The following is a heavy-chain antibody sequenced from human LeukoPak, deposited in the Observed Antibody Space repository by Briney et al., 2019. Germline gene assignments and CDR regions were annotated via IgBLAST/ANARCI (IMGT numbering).Heavy chain of an antibody. CDR3: ATGIGGYCTNGVCSTRDF. D-gene: IGHD2-8*01. CDR1: GYTLTELS. CDR2: FDPEDGET. J-gene: IGHJ4*02. V-gene: IGHV1-24*01. Sequence: ASVKVSCKVSGYTLTELSMHWVRQAPGKGLEWMGGFDPEDGETIYAQKFQGRVTMTEDTSTDTAYMELSSLRSEDTAVYYCATGIGGYCTNGVCSTRDFWGQGTLVTVSS.